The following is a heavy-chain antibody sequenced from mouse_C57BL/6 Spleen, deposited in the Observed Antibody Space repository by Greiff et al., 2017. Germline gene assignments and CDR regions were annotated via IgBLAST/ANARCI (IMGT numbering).Heavy chain of an antibody. J-gene: IGHJ4*01. Sequence: VQLQQPGAELVRPGSSVKLSCKASGYTFTSYWMHWVKQRPIQGLEWIGNIDPSDSETHYNQKFKDKATFTVDKSSSTAYMQCSSLTSEYSAVYYFARGDYYGSRGYAMDYWGQGTSVTVSS. D-gene: IGHD1-1*01. V-gene: IGHV1-52*01. CDR3: ARGDYYGSRGYAMDY. CDR1: GYTFTSYW. CDR2: IDPSDSET.